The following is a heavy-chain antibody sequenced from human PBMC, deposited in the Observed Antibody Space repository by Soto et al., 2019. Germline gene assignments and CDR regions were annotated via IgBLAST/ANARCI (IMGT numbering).Heavy chain of an antibody. Sequence: QVQLVESGGGVVQPGRSLRLSCAASGFTFSSYGMHWVRQAPGKGLEWVAVISYDGSNKYYADSVKDRFTISRDNSKNTLYLQMNSLRDEDTAVYYCAKGGGSYQYYFDYWGQGTLVTVSS. CDR2: ISYDGSNK. CDR3: AKGGGSYQYYFDY. J-gene: IGHJ4*02. CDR1: GFTFSSYG. D-gene: IGHD1-26*01. V-gene: IGHV3-30*18.